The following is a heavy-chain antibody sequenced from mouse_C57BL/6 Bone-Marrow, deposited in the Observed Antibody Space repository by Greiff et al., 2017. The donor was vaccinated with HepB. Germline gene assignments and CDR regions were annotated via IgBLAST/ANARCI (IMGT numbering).Heavy chain of an antibody. V-gene: IGHV5-4*01. Sequence: EVMLVESGGGLVKPGGSLKLSCAASGFTFSSYAMSWVRQTPEKRLEWVATISDGGSYTYYPDNVKGRFTISRDNAKNNLYLQMSHLKSEDTAMYYCARDWLRRYFDVWGTGTTVTVSS. J-gene: IGHJ1*03. CDR1: GFTFSSYA. CDR2: ISDGGSYT. D-gene: IGHD2-2*01. CDR3: ARDWLRRYFDV.